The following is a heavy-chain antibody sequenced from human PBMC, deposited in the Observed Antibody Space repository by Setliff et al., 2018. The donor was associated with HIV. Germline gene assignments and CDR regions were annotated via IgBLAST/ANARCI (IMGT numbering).Heavy chain of an antibody. CDR1: GGSFSGYS. V-gene: IGHV4-34*01. D-gene: IGHD3-3*01. J-gene: IGHJ6*03. CDR3: ARGVNPTYYDFCSDNYMRKYYYYYMDV. CDR2: INHSGST. Sequence: SSETLSLTCAVYGGSFSGYSWGWIRQPPGKGLEWIGEINHSGSTDYDPSLKSRVTISVDTSKNQFSLKLSSVTAADTAVYYCARGVNPTYYDFCSDNYMRKYYYYYMDVWGKGTTVTVSS.